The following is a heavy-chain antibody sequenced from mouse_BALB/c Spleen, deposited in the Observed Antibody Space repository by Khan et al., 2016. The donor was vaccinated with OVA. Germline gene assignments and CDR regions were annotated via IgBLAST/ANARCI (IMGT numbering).Heavy chain of an antibody. Sequence: EVQLQESGPGLVKPSQTVSLTCTVTGISITSGNYRWSWIRQFPGNKLEWIGNIYYSGTVTYNPSLTSRTTITRDTSKNQFFLEMNSLTAEDTATYYCARAYGSLYWYCDVWGAGTTVTVSS. D-gene: IGHD1-1*01. CDR3: ARAYGSLYWYCDV. CDR2: IYYSGTV. J-gene: IGHJ1*01. V-gene: IGHV3-5*02. CDR1: GISITSGNYR.